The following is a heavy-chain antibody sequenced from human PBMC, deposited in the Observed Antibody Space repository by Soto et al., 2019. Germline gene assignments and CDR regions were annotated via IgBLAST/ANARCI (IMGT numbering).Heavy chain of an antibody. D-gene: IGHD6-6*01. Sequence: EVQLVESGGGLVQPGRSLRLSCEASGFTFDDYAMHWVRQAPGKGLEWVSGISWNSGSIGYADSVKGRFTISRDNAKNSLYLQTNSLRAEDTALYYCAKDIRAGNSSSTFDYWGQGTLVTVSS. J-gene: IGHJ4*02. CDR3: AKDIRAGNSSSTFDY. CDR1: GFTFDDYA. CDR2: ISWNSGSI. V-gene: IGHV3-9*01.